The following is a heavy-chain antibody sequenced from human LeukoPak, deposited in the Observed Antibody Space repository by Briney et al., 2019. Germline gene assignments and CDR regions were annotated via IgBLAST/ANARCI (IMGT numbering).Heavy chain of an antibody. J-gene: IGHJ4*02. D-gene: IGHD6-13*01. Sequence: SSTLSLTWTVAGGSISSYYWSRIRQPPGNGLGWIGYIYDSASTNYNPSLKSRVTISVDTSKNQFSLKLSTVPAADTGVYYCARGLMMAVAGRGEFHYWGQGTLVTVSS. CDR3: ARGLMMAVAGRGEFHY. CDR2: IYDSAST. V-gene: IGHV4-59*01. CDR1: GGSISSYY.